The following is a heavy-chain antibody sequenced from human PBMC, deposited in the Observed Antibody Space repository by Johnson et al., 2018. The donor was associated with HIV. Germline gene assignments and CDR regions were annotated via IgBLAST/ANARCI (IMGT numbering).Heavy chain of an antibody. CDR3: ARVIPGNWVGGFDV. CDR2: IYSGGST. Sequence: VQLVESGGGLIHPGGSLRLSCAASGFTVSSSYMNWVRQAPGKGLEWVSGIYSGGSTYYADSLEGRFTISRDNSKNKLYLQMHSLRAEDTAMYYCARVIPGNWVGGFDVWGQGTMVSVSS. CDR1: GFTVSSSY. J-gene: IGHJ3*01. D-gene: IGHD7-27*01. V-gene: IGHV3-53*01.